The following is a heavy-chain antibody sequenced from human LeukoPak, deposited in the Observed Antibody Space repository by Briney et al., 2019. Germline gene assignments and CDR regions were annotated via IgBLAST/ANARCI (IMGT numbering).Heavy chain of an antibody. J-gene: IGHJ6*04. V-gene: IGHV4-31*03. CDR1: GGSISSGGYY. Sequence: PSQTLSLTCTVSGGSISSGGYYWSWIRQHPGKGLEWIGYIYYSGSTYYNPSLKSRVTISVDTSKNQFSLKLSSVTVADTAVYYCARGPATKYYYYGMDVWGKGTTVTVSS. CDR3: ARGPATKYYYYGMDV. CDR2: IYYSGST. D-gene: IGHD5-12*01.